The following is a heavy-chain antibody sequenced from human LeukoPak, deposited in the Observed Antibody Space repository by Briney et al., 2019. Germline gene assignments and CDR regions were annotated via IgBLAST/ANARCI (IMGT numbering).Heavy chain of an antibody. CDR1: GFTFSSYA. CDR2: ISSSNSYI. V-gene: IGHV3-21*01. Sequence: PGGSLRLSCAASGFTFSSYAMSWVRQAPGKGLEWVSSISSSNSYIYYADSVKGRFTISRDNAKNSLYLQMNSLRAEDTAVYYCARDGSGTLLYYFDYWGQGTLVTVSS. J-gene: IGHJ4*02. CDR3: ARDGSGTLLYYFDY. D-gene: IGHD3-10*01.